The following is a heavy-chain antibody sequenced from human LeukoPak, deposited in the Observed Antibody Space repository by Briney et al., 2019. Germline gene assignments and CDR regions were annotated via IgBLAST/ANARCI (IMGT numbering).Heavy chain of an antibody. CDR2: INPNSGGT. CDR3: ASEYNWNDPAYYYYMDV. D-gene: IGHD1-20*01. CDR1: GYTFIDYC. Sequence: ASVKVSCKASGYTFIDYCIHWVRQAPGQGLEGMGRINPNSGGTNYAQKFQGRVTMTSDTSISTAYMELSRLRSDDTAVYYCASEYNWNDPAYYYYMDVWGKGTTVTVSS. J-gene: IGHJ6*03. V-gene: IGHV1-2*06.